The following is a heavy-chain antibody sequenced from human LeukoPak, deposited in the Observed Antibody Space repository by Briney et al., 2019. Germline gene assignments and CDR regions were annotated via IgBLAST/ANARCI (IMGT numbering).Heavy chain of an antibody. CDR1: GYTFTSYG. CDR3: ARGPGGRSGYHPLEDYYYYYYMDV. D-gene: IGHD3-22*01. V-gene: IGHV1-18*01. CDR2: ISAYNGNT. Sequence: ASVKVSCKASGYTFTSYGFSWVRQAPGQGLEYMGWISAYNGNTNYAQKLQGRGTMTTDTSTSTAYMELRSLRSDDTAVYYCARGPGGRSGYHPLEDYYYYYYMDVWGKGTKATVSS. J-gene: IGHJ6*03.